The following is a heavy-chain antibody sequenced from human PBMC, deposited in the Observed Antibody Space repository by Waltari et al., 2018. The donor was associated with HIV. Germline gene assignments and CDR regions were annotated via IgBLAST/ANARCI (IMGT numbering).Heavy chain of an antibody. J-gene: IGHJ6*02. CDR3: ARPYYDSSGYLYYYGMDV. V-gene: IGHV5-51*01. D-gene: IGHD3-22*01. CDR2: IDPGDSDT. Sequence: EVQLVQSGAEVKKPGESLKISCKGSGYSFTSYWIGWVRQVPGKGLEWIGIIDPGDSDTRYSPSFQGQVTISADKSISTAYLQWSSLKASDTAMYYCARPYYDSSGYLYYYGMDVWGQGTTVTVSS. CDR1: GYSFTSYW.